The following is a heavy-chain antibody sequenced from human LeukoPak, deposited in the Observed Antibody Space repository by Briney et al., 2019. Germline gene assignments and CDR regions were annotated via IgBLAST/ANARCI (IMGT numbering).Heavy chain of an antibody. V-gene: IGHV1-18*01. D-gene: IGHD3-22*01. CDR1: GYTFTSYG. CDR2: ISAYNGNT. CDR3: ARAHYLYYYDSSGYYLLGAFDI. Sequence: GASVKVSCKASGYTFTSYGISWVRQAPGQGLEWMGWISAYNGNTNYAQKLQGGVTMTTDTSTSTAYMELRSLRSDDTAVYYCARAHYLYYYDSSGYYLLGAFDIWGQGTMVTVSS. J-gene: IGHJ3*02.